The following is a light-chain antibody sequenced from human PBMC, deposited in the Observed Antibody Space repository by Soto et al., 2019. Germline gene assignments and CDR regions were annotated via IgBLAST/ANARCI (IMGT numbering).Light chain of an antibody. CDR2: TVS. Sequence: IQMTQSPSSVSASVGDTVTLSCQTSHGVSGWLAWYQQKPGKAPTLLIYTVSNLQSGVPSRFSGSGSGTDFSLTITKLQPEDFATYFCQQGKTFPFTFGPGTKVEVK. CDR1: HGVSGW. V-gene: IGKV1-12*01. CDR3: QQGKTFPFT. J-gene: IGKJ3*01.